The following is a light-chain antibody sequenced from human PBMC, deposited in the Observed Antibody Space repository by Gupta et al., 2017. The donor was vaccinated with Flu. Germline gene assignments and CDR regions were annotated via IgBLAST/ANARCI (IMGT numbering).Light chain of an antibody. Sequence: QSALTQPPSASGSPGQSVAISCTGTSRDIGGNNYVSWYQQHPGKAPKLMIYEANKRPSGVPDRFSGSKSGNTASLTVSGLQAEDEADYYCCSYGINDVFGSGTKVTVL. CDR1: SRDIGGNNY. V-gene: IGLV2-8*01. CDR3: CSYGINDV. CDR2: EAN. J-gene: IGLJ1*01.